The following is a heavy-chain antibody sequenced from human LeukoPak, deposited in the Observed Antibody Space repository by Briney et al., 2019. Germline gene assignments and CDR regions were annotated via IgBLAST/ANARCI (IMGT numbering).Heavy chain of an antibody. J-gene: IGHJ6*03. CDR2: IYHSGST. V-gene: IGHV4-38-2*01. CDR3: ARGYCTNGVCYPYYYYYMDV. CDR1: GYSISSGYY. D-gene: IGHD2-8*01. Sequence: PSETLSLTCAVSGYSISSGYYWGWIRQPPGKGLEWIGSIYHSGSTYYNPSLKSRVTISVDTSKNQFSLKLSSVTAADTAVYYCARGYCTNGVCYPYYYYYMDVWGKGTTVTVSS.